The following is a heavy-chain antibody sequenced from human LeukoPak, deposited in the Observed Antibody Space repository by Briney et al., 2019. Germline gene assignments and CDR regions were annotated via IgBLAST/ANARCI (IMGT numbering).Heavy chain of an antibody. D-gene: IGHD5-18*01. Sequence: SGTLSLTCAVSGGSISSSNWWSWVRQPPGKGLEWIGEIYHSVSTNYNPSLKSRVTISVDKSKNQFSLKLSSVTAADTAVYYCATSTLDTATGWAFDIWGQGTMVTVSS. CDR3: ATSTLDTATGWAFDI. CDR2: IYHSVST. J-gene: IGHJ3*02. CDR1: GGSISSSNW. V-gene: IGHV4-4*02.